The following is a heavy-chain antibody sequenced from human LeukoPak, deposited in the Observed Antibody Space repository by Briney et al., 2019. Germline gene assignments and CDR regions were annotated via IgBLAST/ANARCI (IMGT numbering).Heavy chain of an antibody. Sequence: GGSLRLSCATSGFNFNDAWMNWVRQTPGKGLEWLGRIKSISYGGTIDYAAPVEGRFTISRDDSKNTLYLQMDSLETEDTAIYYCTRTWPGNTCFNFWGQGTLVTVSS. CDR3: TRTWPGNTCFNF. V-gene: IGHV3-15*01. J-gene: IGHJ4*02. D-gene: IGHD1-7*01. CDR2: IKSISYGGTI. CDR1: GFNFNDAW.